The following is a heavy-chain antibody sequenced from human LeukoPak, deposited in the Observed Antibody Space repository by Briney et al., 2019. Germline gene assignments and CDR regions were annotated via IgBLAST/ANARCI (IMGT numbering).Heavy chain of an antibody. CDR3: AREATVVTQSYALDI. J-gene: IGHJ3*02. Sequence: GGSLRLSCAASGFTFSSYSMNWVRQAPGKGLEWVPYISSSSSTIYYADSVKGRFTISRDNAKNSLYLQMNSLRAEDTAVYYCAREATVVTQSYALDIWGQGTMVTVSS. CDR1: GFTFSSYS. D-gene: IGHD4-23*01. CDR2: ISSSSSTI. V-gene: IGHV3-48*04.